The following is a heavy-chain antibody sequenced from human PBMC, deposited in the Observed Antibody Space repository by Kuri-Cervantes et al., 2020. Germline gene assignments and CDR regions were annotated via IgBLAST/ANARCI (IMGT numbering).Heavy chain of an antibody. CDR3: ARAPRSWNQLLIPYSSGGDCYWDY. CDR2: IYYSGST. Sequence: GSLRLSCTVSGGSISSSSYYWGWICQPPGKGLEWIGSIYYSGSTYYNPSLKSRVTISVDTSKNQFSLKLSSVTAADTAVYYCARAPRSWNQLLIPYSSGGDCYWDYWGQGTLVTVSS. CDR1: GGSISSSSYY. D-gene: IGHD2-21*02. J-gene: IGHJ4*02. V-gene: IGHV4-39*01.